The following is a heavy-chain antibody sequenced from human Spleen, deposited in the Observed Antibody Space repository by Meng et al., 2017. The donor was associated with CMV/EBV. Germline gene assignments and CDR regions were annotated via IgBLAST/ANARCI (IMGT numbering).Heavy chain of an antibody. CDR1: GFIFSSHA. CDR2: SGSGGNT. CDR3: ARDRGYCSSTGCYYFDY. V-gene: IGHV3-23*01. J-gene: IGHJ4*02. D-gene: IGHD2-2*01. Sequence: GGSLRLSCATSGFIFSSHAMSWVRQAPGKGLEWVSSSGSGGNTYYADSVKGRFTISRDNSKNTLFLQMDSLRAEDTAVYYCARDRGYCSSTGCYYFDYWGQGTLVTVSS.